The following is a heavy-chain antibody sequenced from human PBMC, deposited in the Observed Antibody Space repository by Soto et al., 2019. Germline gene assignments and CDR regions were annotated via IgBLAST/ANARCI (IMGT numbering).Heavy chain of an antibody. CDR1: GGSISSGDYY. D-gene: IGHD2-2*01. V-gene: IGHV4-30-4*01. J-gene: IGHJ5*02. CDR3: ARDLGYCSSTSCYNWFDP. Sequence: SETLSLTCTVSGGSISSGDYYWSWIRQPPGKGLEWIGYIYYSGSTYYNPSLKSRVTISVDTSKNQFSLKLSSVTAADTAVYYCARDLGYCSSTSCYNWFDPWGQGTLVTVSS. CDR2: IYYSGST.